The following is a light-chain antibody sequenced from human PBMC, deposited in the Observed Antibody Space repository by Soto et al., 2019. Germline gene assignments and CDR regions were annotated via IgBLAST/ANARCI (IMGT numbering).Light chain of an antibody. V-gene: IGKV3-11*01. J-gene: IGKJ5*01. CDR3: QAGT. CDR1: QSVNRY. Sequence: EIVLTQSPASLSLSPGEVATLSCRASQSVNRYLAWYQQKPGQAPRLLIYDVSTRATGIPARFSGTGSGTDFTLTISRLEPEDFAVYYCQAGTFGQGTRLEIK. CDR2: DVS.